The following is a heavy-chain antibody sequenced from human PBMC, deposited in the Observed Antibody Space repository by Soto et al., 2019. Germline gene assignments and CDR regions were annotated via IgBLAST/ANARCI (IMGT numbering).Heavy chain of an antibody. CDR1: GGSINSGGYY. Sequence: TLSLTCTVSGGSINSGGYYWTWLRQHPGKGLEWLGYIADFGYTFYNPSLQSRVILSMDTSKSQFSLKLSSATAADTAVYYCAKDRCTNGVCPPSYYYGMDVWGQGTTVTVSS. CDR2: IADFGYT. CDR3: AKDRCTNGVCPPSYYYGMDV. V-gene: IGHV4-31*03. D-gene: IGHD2-8*01. J-gene: IGHJ6*02.